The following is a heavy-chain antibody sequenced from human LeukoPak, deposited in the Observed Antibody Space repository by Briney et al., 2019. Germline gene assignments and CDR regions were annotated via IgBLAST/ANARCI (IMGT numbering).Heavy chain of an antibody. D-gene: IGHD3-16*01. V-gene: IGHV3-53*01. CDR2: IYGGGTT. CDR1: GFTVSSTY. Sequence: GGSLRLSCAASGFTVSSTYMNWVRQVPGKGLEWVSVIYGGGTTFYADSVKGRSTVSRDNSKNTLFLRMNSLRAEDTAVYYCARALAFGGWLDPWGRGTLVTVSS. CDR3: ARALAFGGWLDP. J-gene: IGHJ5*02.